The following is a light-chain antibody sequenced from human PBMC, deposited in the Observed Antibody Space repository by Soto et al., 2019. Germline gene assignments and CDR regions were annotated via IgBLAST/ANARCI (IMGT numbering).Light chain of an antibody. V-gene: IGKV3-11*01. Sequence: EIVLTQSPATLSLSPGERATLSCRASRSVSSYLAWYQQKPGQAPRLLIYDASNRATGIPARFSGSGSGTEFTLTISSLEPEDFAVYYCQQRSNWPPWTFGQGTKVEIK. J-gene: IGKJ1*01. CDR3: QQRSNWPPWT. CDR1: RSVSSY. CDR2: DAS.